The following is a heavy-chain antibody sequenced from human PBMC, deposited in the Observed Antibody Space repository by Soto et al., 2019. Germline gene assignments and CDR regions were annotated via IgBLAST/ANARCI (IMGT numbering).Heavy chain of an antibody. Sequence: QVQLVESGGGVVQPGRSLRLSCAASGFTFSSYAMHWVRQAPGKGLEWVAVISYDGSNKYYADSVKGRFTISRDNSKNSLYLQMTSLRAEDTAVYYCEREPGLAAAGSDGGGYWGQGTLVTVSS. V-gene: IGHV3-30-3*01. CDR1: GFTFSSYA. CDR2: ISYDGSNK. J-gene: IGHJ4*02. CDR3: EREPGLAAAGSDGGGY. D-gene: IGHD6-13*01.